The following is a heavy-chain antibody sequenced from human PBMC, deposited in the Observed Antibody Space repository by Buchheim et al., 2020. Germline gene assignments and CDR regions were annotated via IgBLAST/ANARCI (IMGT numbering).Heavy chain of an antibody. Sequence: QVQLQQWGAGLLKPSETLSLTCAVYGGSFSGYYWSWIRQPPGKGLEWIGEINHSGSTNYTPSLKSRVTISVDTSKNPFSLKLSSVTAADTAVYYCARGFRNSGSYCLYFDYWGQGTL. D-gene: IGHD1-26*01. V-gene: IGHV4-34*01. J-gene: IGHJ4*02. CDR1: GGSFSGYY. CDR2: INHSGST. CDR3: ARGFRNSGSYCLYFDY.